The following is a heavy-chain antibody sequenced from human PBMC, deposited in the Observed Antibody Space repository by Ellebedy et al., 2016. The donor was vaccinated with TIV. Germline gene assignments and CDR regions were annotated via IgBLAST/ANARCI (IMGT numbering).Heavy chain of an antibody. D-gene: IGHD1-26*01. V-gene: IGHV3-23*01. Sequence: PGGSLRLSCAASGFTFSSYAMSWVRQAPGKGLEWVSAISGSGGSTYYADSVKGRFTISRDSSKNSLYLQMNSLRAEDTAVYYCAKDLSIVGATTNFDYWGQGTLVTVSS. CDR3: AKDLSIVGATTNFDY. CDR1: GFTFSSYA. J-gene: IGHJ4*02. CDR2: ISGSGGST.